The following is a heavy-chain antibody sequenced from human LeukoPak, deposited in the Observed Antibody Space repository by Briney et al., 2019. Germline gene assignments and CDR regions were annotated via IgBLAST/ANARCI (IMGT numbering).Heavy chain of an antibody. CDR1: GFTFSSYS. CDR3: ARGDGSPQLDY. V-gene: IGHV3-48*01. J-gene: IGHJ4*02. CDR2: ISSSSSTI. D-gene: IGHD3-10*01. Sequence: PGGSLRVSCAASGFTFSSYSMNWVRQAPGKGLEWVSYISSSSSTIYYADSVKGRFTISRDNAKNSLYLQMNSLRAEDTAVYYCARGDGSPQLDYWGQGTLVTVSS.